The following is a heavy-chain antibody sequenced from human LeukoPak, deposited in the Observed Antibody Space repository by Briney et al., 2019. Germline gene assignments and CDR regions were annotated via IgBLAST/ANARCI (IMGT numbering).Heavy chain of an antibody. D-gene: IGHD4-23*01. Sequence: GGSLRLSCTASGFTVSSNYMNWVRQAPGKGLEWVSIIYSAGSTYYADSVKDRFTISRDNAKNSLYLQMNSLRAEDTAVYYCARDLDGNSIWYFDLWGRGTLVTVSS. CDR1: GFTVSSNY. J-gene: IGHJ2*01. V-gene: IGHV3-66*01. CDR2: IYSAGST. CDR3: ARDLDGNSIWYFDL.